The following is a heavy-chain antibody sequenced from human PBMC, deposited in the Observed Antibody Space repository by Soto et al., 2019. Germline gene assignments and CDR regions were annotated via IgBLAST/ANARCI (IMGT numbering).Heavy chain of an antibody. V-gene: IGHV3-23*01. J-gene: IGHJ6*03. CDR2: ISGSGGST. CDR1: GFTFSSYA. D-gene: IGHD2-15*01. CDR3: AKDHTPCSGGSCYSPYYYYMDV. Sequence: GGSLRLSCAASGFTFSSYAMSWVRQAPGKGLEWVSAISGSGGSTYYADSVKGRFTISRDNSKNTLYLQMNSLRAEDTAVYYCAKDHTPCSGGSCYSPYYYYMDVWGKGTTVTVSS.